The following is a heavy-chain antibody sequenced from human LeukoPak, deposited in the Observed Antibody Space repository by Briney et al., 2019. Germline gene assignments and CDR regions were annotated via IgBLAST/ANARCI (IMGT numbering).Heavy chain of an antibody. Sequence: ASVKVSCKASGYTFTGYYMHWVRQAPGQGLEWMGWINPNSGGTNYAQKFQGRVTMTRDTSISTAYMELRRLRSDDTAVYYCARDREALRYFDWLLAALDYWGQGTLVTVSS. V-gene: IGHV1-2*02. D-gene: IGHD3-9*01. CDR3: ARDREALRYFDWLLAALDY. CDR2: INPNSGGT. J-gene: IGHJ4*02. CDR1: GYTFTGYY.